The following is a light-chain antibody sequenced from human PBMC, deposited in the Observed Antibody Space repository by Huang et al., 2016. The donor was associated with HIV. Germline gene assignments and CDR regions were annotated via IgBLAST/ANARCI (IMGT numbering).Light chain of an antibody. CDR2: GAS. Sequence: DIVLTQSPGTLSLSPGERATLSCRASQSVSSTYLAWYQQKPGQAPRLLIYGASNSATGIPDRFSGSGSGTDFTLTISRREPEDFAVYYCQQYGTPFMYTFGQGTKLEIK. CDR3: QQYGTPFMYT. CDR1: QSVSSTY. J-gene: IGKJ2*01. V-gene: IGKV3-20*01.